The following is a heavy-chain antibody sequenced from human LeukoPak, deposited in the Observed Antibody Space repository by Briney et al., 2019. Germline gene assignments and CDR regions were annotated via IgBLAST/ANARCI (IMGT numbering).Heavy chain of an antibody. CDR2: NYYSGST. J-gene: IGHJ1*01. Sequence: SETLSLTCTVSGGSISSYYWSWIRQPPGKELEWIGYNYYSGSTNYKPSLKSRVTISVDTSKNQFSLKLNSVTAADTAVYYCAGAATAYQTPQHWGQGTLVTVSS. CDR1: GGSISSYY. CDR3: AGAATAYQTPQH. D-gene: IGHD6-13*01. V-gene: IGHV4-59*01.